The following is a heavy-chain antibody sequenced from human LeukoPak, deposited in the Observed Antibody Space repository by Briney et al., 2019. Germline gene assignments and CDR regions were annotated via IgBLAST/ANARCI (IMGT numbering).Heavy chain of an antibody. V-gene: IGHV3-11*01. CDR3: ARSGYYYDSSGYYYTP. CDR1: GFTFSDYY. J-gene: IGHJ5*02. CDR2: ISSSGSTI. D-gene: IGHD3-22*01. Sequence: GGSLRLSCAASGFTFSDYYMSWIRQAPGKGLEWVSYISSSGSTIYYADSVKGRFTISRDNAENSLYLQMNSLRAEDTAVYYCARSGYYYDSSGYYYTPWGQGTLVTVSS.